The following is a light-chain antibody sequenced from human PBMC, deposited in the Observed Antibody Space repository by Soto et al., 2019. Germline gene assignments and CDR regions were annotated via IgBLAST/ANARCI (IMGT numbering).Light chain of an antibody. Sequence: EIVLTQSPGTLSLSPGERATLSCRASQSVRSSYLAWYQQKPGQAPRLLIYGASSRATGIPDRFSGSGSGTDLSRPISGLEAEDFGMYYCKLYVKAWTFGQGTEVEIK. V-gene: IGKV3-20*01. J-gene: IGKJ1*01. CDR1: QSVRSSY. CDR3: KLYVKAWT. CDR2: GAS.